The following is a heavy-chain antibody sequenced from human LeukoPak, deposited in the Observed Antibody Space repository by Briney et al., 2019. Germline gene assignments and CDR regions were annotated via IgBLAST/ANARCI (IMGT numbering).Heavy chain of an antibody. D-gene: IGHD4-17*01. CDR3: ARGRKHGDVDY. CDR1: GYTFTSYG. Sequence: ASVKVSCKASGYTFTSYGISWVRQAPGQGLEWMGWISTYNGNTNYAQKLQGRVTMTTDTSTSTAYMELSSLRSEDTAVYYCARGRKHGDVDYWGQGTLVTVSS. J-gene: IGHJ4*02. V-gene: IGHV1-18*04. CDR2: ISTYNGNT.